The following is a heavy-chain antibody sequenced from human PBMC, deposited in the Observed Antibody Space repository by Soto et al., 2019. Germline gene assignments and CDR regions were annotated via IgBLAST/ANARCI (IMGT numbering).Heavy chain of an antibody. D-gene: IGHD1-26*01. CDR2: ISGWGTIT. Sequence: EVQLLESGGGLVQPGGSLRLSCAASGFTFSTYGMSWVRQAPGKGLEWVSTISGWGTITSYADSVKGRFTISRDNSENXXDLQMKSLRAEDTAVYYCAKDNQDLSPKVGASFEYWGQGTLVTVSS. J-gene: IGHJ4*02. CDR1: GFTFSTYG. V-gene: IGHV3-23*01. CDR3: AKDNQDLSPKVGASFEY.